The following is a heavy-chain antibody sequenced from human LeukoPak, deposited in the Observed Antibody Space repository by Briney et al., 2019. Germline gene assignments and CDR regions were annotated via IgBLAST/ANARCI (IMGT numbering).Heavy chain of an antibody. Sequence: GGSLRLSCAASGFTFSSYWMSWVRQAPGKGLEWVANIKQDGSEKYYVDSVKGRFTISRDNAKKSLYLQMNSLRAEDTAVYYCARVGESYAFDIWGQGTMVTVSS. V-gene: IGHV3-7*01. CDR3: ARVGESYAFDI. CDR1: GFTFSSYW. CDR2: IKQDGSEK. D-gene: IGHD3-16*01. J-gene: IGHJ3*02.